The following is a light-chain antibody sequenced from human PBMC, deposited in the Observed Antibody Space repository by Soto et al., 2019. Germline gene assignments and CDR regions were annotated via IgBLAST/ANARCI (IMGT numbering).Light chain of an antibody. J-gene: IGKJ3*01. V-gene: IGKV3-20*01. CDR2: GAS. CDR3: QPYGSLPLT. Sequence: ESVLTHSPGILSLSPGERATLSCRAIQSVSSSYLAWYQQKTGQAPRLLIYGASSRATGIPDRFSGSGSGTDFTFTIIRLDPEDFAVYYCQPYGSLPLTFGPGTKVDIK. CDR1: QSVSSSY.